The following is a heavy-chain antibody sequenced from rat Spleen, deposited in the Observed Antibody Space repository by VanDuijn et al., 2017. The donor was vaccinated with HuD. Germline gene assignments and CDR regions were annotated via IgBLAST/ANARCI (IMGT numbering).Heavy chain of an antibody. CDR1: GFSLTSDN. D-gene: IGHD3-1*01. CDR2: MWSGGTT. J-gene: IGHJ2*01. Sequence: QVQLMESGPGLVQPSETLSLTCTVSGFSLTSDNVHWVRQPPGKGLEWMGMMWSGGTTTYNSLLKSRLSISRDTSKSQVFLKMNSLQTEDTATYYCARDGMVGPPFDYWGQGVMVTVSS. CDR3: ARDGMVGPPFDY. V-gene: IGHV2-45*01.